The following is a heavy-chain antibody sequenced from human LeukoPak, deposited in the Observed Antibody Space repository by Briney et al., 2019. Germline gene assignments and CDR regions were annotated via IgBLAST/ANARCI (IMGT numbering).Heavy chain of an antibody. Sequence: GASVKVSCKTSGYIFTDYYIHWVRQAPGQGLEWMGWINPNNGGTNSAQKFQGRVTMTRDTSIDTAYMELNRLTSGDTAVYSCARAPRRASSWCDFWGQGTLITVSS. D-gene: IGHD6-13*01. CDR2: INPNNGGT. CDR3: ARAPRRASSWCDF. J-gene: IGHJ4*02. CDR1: GYIFTDYY. V-gene: IGHV1-2*02.